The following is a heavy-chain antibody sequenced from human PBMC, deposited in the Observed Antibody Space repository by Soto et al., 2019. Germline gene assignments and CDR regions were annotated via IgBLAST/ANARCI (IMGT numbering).Heavy chain of an antibody. V-gene: IGHV3-30-3*01. J-gene: IGHJ6*02. CDR1: GFTFSSYA. Sequence: GGSLRLSCAASGFTFSSYAMHWVRQAPGKGLEWVAVISYDGSNKYYADSVKGRFTISRDNSKNTLYLQMNSLRAEDTAVYYCARIGATPDYYGMDVWGQGTTVTVSS. CDR2: ISYDGSNK. CDR3: ARIGATPDYYGMDV. D-gene: IGHD3-10*01.